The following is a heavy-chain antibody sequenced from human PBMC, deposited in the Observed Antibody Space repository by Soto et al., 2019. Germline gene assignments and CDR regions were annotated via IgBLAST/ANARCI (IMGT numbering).Heavy chain of an antibody. V-gene: IGHV4-39*07. CDR1: GCSISSSSYY. CDR2: IYYSGST. J-gene: IGHJ4*01. CDR3: AKMWMTHYDY. Sequence: SETLSLTCTVSGCSISSSSYYSGWIRQPPGKGLEWIGSIYYSGSTYYNPSLKGRVTIALDSSKNQFSLKLTSVTAADTAVYYCAKMWMTHYDYWGHGSLVTVSS. D-gene: IGHD5-12*01.